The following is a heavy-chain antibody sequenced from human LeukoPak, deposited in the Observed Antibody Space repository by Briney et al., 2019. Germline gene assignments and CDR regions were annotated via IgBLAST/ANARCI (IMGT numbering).Heavy chain of an antibody. V-gene: IGHV4-61*02. CDR1: GDSISSGSYY. D-gene: IGHD6-25*01. J-gene: IGHJ5*02. CDR2: IYTSGST. CDR3: ARDPHSSGWQNWLDP. Sequence: SETLSLTCSVSGDSISSGSYYWSWIRQPAGKGLEWIGRIYTSGSTNYNPSLKSRVTISVDTSKNQFPLKLSSVTAADTAVCYCARDPHSSGWQNWLDPWGQGTLVTVSS.